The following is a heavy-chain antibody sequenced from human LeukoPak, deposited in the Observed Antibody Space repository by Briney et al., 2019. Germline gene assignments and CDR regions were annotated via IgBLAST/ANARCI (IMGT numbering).Heavy chain of an antibody. CDR2: IYYSGST. CDR3: ARQGIAVADAEYFQH. Sequence: PSETLSLTCTVPGGSISSSSYYWGWIRQPPGKGLEWIGSIYYSGSTYYNPSLKSRVTISVDTSKNQFSLKLSSVTAADTAVYYCARQGIAVADAEYFQHWGQGTLVAVSS. CDR1: GGSISSSSYY. V-gene: IGHV4-39*01. D-gene: IGHD6-19*01. J-gene: IGHJ1*01.